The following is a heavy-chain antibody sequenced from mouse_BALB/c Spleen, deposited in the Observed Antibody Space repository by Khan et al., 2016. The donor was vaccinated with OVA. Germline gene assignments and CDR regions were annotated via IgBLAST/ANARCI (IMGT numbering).Heavy chain of an antibody. CDR1: GYTFTSYW. J-gene: IGHJ4*01. Sequence: DLVKPGASVKLSCKASGYTFTSYWINWIKQRPGQGLEWIGRIAPGSGSSSYNEMFKGKATLTLDTSSSPAYIQLRSLSSEDADVYFCAREKYYGRNCYAMDDWGKGTSGNGSS. V-gene: IGHV1S41*01. CDR2: IAPGSGSS. CDR3: AREKYYGRNCYAMDD. D-gene: IGHD1-1*01.